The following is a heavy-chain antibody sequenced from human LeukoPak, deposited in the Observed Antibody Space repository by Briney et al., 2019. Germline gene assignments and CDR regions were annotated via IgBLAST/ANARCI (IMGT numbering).Heavy chain of an antibody. CDR2: ISAYNGNT. V-gene: IGHV1-18*01. CDR3: ARAPTYYYDSSGYSPRDY. Sequence: ASVKVSCKASGYTFTSYGISWVRQAPGQGLEWMGWISAYNGNTNYAQKLQGRVTMTTDTSTSTAYMELRSRRSDDTAVYYCARAPTYYYDSSGYSPRDYWGQGTLVTVSS. J-gene: IGHJ4*02. D-gene: IGHD3-22*01. CDR1: GYTFTSYG.